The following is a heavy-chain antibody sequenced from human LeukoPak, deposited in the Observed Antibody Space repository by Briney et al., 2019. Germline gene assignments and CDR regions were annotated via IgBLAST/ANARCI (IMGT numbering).Heavy chain of an antibody. J-gene: IGHJ6*03. CDR2: INSSGGST. V-gene: IGHV1-46*01. CDR3: ARGYSSGWGKDYYYYMDV. CDR1: GYIFISYY. Sequence: ASVKVSCKASGYIFISYYIHWVRQAPGQGLEWMGIINSSGGSTSYAQKFQGRVTMTRDTSTSTVYMELSSLRSDDTAVYYCARGYSSGWGKDYYYYMDVWGKGTTVTVSS. D-gene: IGHD6-19*01.